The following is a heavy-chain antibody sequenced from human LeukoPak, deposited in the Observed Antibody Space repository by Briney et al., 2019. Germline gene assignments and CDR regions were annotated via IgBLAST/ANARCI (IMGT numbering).Heavy chain of an antibody. CDR2: ISGSGGSK. Sequence: GGSLRLSCAASGFTVSSYAMSWVRQAPGKGLEWISAISGSGGSKYYADSVKGRFTISRDTSTNTLYLQLNSLRVDDTAVYFCAKVWRFSSSWYQYYFDYWGQGTLVTVSS. D-gene: IGHD6-13*01. CDR3: AKVWRFSSSWYQYYFDY. J-gene: IGHJ4*02. CDR1: GFTVSSYA. V-gene: IGHV3-23*01.